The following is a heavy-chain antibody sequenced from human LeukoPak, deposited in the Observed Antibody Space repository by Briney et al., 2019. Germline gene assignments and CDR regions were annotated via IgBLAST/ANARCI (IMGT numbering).Heavy chain of an antibody. CDR2: IIPIFGTA. V-gene: IGHV1-69*13. D-gene: IGHD3-22*01. CDR3: ARGAYDSSGYFYFDY. J-gene: IGHJ4*02. CDR1: GGTFSSYA. Sequence: SVKVSCKASGGTFSSYAISWVRQAPGQGLEWMGGIIPIFGTANYAQKFQGRVTITADESTSTAYMELSSLRSEDTAVYYCARGAYDSSGYFYFDYWGQGTLVTVSS.